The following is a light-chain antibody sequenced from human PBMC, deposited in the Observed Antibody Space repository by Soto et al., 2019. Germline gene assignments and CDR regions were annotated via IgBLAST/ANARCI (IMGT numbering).Light chain of an antibody. J-gene: IGLJ1*01. Sequence: QSALTQPRSVSGSPGQSVTISCTGTSSDVGGYNYVSWYQQNPGKAPKLMIYDVNKRPSGVPNRFSASKSDNTASLTISGLQADDEADYYCCSYAGNYTYVFGPGTKVTVL. CDR1: SSDVGGYNY. CDR2: DVN. V-gene: IGLV2-11*01. CDR3: CSYAGNYTYV.